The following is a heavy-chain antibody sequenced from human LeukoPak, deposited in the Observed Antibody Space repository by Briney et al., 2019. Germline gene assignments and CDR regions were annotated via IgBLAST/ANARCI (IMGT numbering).Heavy chain of an antibody. CDR2: IWSDASNQ. D-gene: IGHD6-19*01. Sequence: GGSLRLSCAASGFSFSTYAMHWVRQAPGKGLDWVAMIWSDASNQYYADSVKGRFTISRDNSKNTLYLQMNSLRAEDTAVYYCARGTPSSSGWLYYGMDVWGQGTTVTVSS. V-gene: IGHV3-30*02. J-gene: IGHJ6*02. CDR3: ARGTPSSSGWLYYGMDV. CDR1: GFSFSTYA.